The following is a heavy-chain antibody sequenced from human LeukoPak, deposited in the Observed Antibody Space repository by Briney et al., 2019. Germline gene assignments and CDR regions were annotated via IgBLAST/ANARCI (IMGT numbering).Heavy chain of an antibody. CDR1: GFTFSGHW. D-gene: IGHD1-14*01. V-gene: IGHV3-7*01. J-gene: IGHJ4*02. CDR3: TRDRSRAEDD. CDR2: INQGGSDK. Sequence: GGSLRLSCAASGFTFSGHWMSWVRQAPGKGLEWVANINQGGSDKYYVDSVKGRFTISRGNANNLLYLQMDSLRGEDTAVYYCTRDRSRAEDDWGQGTLVTVSS.